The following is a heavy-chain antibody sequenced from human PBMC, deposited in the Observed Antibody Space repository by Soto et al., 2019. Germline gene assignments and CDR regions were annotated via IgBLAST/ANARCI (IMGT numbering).Heavy chain of an antibody. Sequence: PGGSLRLSCVASGVTFSNYGVHWVRQSPGKGLEWVPLIWNHGNTAYHADSVKGRFTVSRDNSRNTGYLQMNSVRAEDTAVSYCEGLSCSNLLEGLDPWGQGALVTVSS. CDR3: EGLSCSNLLEGLDP. D-gene: IGHD1-26*01. CDR2: IWNHGNTA. CDR1: GVTFSNYG. J-gene: IGHJ5*02. V-gene: IGHV3-33*01.